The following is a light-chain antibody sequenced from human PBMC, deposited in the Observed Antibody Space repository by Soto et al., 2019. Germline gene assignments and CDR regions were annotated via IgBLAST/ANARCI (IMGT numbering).Light chain of an antibody. V-gene: IGKV3-15*01. CDR1: QSVSSN. J-gene: IGKJ5*01. CDR3: QQYNKWPPVT. Sequence: EIVMTQSPATLSVSPGERVTLSCRASQSVSSNLAWYQQKSGQAPRLLIYGASTRATGIPARFSGSGSGTDFTLTISSLQSEDFAIYYCQQYNKWPPVTFGQGTRLEIK. CDR2: GAS.